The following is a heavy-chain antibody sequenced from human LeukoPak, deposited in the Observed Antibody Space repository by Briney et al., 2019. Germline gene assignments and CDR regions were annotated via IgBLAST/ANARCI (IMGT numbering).Heavy chain of an antibody. CDR3: ARDVPYYFDSSGYYDGYYFDY. V-gene: IGHV4-59*01. CDR2: IYYSGST. D-gene: IGHD3-22*01. Sequence: SETLSLTCTVSGGSISSYYWSWIRQPPGKGLEWIGYIYYSGSTNYNSSLKSRVTMSVDTSKNQVSLRLSSVTAADTAVYYCARDVPYYFDSSGYYDGYYFDYRGQGTLVTVSS. CDR1: GGSISSYY. J-gene: IGHJ4*02.